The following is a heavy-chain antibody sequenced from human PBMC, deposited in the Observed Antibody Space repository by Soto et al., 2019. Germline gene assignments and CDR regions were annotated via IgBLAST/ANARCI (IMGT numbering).Heavy chain of an antibody. CDR1: GGTFSRYA. D-gene: IGHD2-21*01. J-gene: IGHJ4*02. Sequence: QVQLVQSGAEVKKPGSSVRVSCKASGGTFSRYALNWVRQAPGQGLAWMGGIIPIFAETHYAQEFQGRLMITADESTSTAYMELTSLRSEDTAIYYCAGGIVAAISSLHYWGQGSLVTVSS. CDR2: IIPIFAET. V-gene: IGHV1-69*12. CDR3: AGGIVAAISSLHY.